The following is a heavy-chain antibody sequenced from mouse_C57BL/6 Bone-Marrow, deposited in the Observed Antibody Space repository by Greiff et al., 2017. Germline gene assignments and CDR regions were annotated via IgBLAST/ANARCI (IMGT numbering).Heavy chain of an antibody. CDR3: ARPRPWFAY. Sequence: QVQLKQPGAELVKPGASVKLSCKASGYTFTSYWMHWVKQRPGQGLEWIGMIHPNSGSTNYNEKFKGKATLTVDKSSSTAYMQLSSLTSEDSAVYYCARPRPWFAYWGQGTLVTVSA. J-gene: IGHJ3*01. V-gene: IGHV1-64*01. CDR2: IHPNSGST. CDR1: GYTFTSYW.